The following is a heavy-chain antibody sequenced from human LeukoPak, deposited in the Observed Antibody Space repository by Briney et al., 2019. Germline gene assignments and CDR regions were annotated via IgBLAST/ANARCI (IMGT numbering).Heavy chain of an antibody. CDR2: IKQDGSEK. V-gene: IGHV3-7*01. D-gene: IGHD3-10*02. CDR3: AELGITMIGGV. Sequence: GGSLRLSCAASGFTFSSYWMSWVRQAPGKGLEWVANIKQDGSEKYYVGSVKGRFTISRDNSKNTLYLQMNSLRAEDTAVYYCAELGITMIGGVWGKGTTVTISS. CDR1: GFTFSSYW. J-gene: IGHJ6*04.